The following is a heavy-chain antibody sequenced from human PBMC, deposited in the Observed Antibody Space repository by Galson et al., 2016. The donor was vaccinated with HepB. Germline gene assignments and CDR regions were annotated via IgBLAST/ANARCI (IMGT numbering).Heavy chain of an antibody. CDR1: GASISSGGYY. J-gene: IGHJ6*04. D-gene: IGHD3-16*01. V-gene: IGHV4-31*03. Sequence: TLSLTCSVSGASISSGGYYWSWIRQHAGKGLEWIGNIYSSETTYYNPSLKSRATISVDTSKNQFSLDLRSVTTADTAVYFCARHFAGVGGGGDYGMDVWGKGTTVTVSS. CDR2: IYSSETT. CDR3: ARHFAGVGGGGDYGMDV.